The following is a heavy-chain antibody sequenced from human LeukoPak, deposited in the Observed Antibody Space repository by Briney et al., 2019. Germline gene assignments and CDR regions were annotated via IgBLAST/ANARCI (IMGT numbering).Heavy chain of an antibody. Sequence: SLRLSSSAHEFTCRAYWVSLISPVPGEALERVSYISTSGTTIYYADSVMGRFTISRDNAKNSLYLQVNSLRAEDTAVYFCARDIAGTYYFDLWGQGTLVTVSS. D-gene: IGHD5-12*01. CDR3: ARDIAGTYYFDL. J-gene: IGHJ4*02. V-gene: IGHV3-11*01. CDR2: ISTSGTTI. CDR1: EFTCRAYW.